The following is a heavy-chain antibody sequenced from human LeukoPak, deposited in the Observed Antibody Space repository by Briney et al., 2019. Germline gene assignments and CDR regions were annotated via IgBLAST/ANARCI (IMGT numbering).Heavy chain of an antibody. D-gene: IGHD3-22*01. Sequence: GGSLRLSCAASGFTFSSYAMSWVRQAPGKGLEWVSAISGSGGSTYYADSVKGRFTISRDNSKNTLYPQMNSLRAEDTAVYYCANSPGVIVVVDYWGQGTLVTVSS. CDR3: ANSPGVIVVVDY. CDR1: GFTFSSYA. CDR2: ISGSGGST. V-gene: IGHV3-23*01. J-gene: IGHJ4*02.